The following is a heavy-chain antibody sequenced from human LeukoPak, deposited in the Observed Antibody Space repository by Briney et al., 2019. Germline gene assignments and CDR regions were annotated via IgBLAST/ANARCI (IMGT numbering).Heavy chain of an antibody. CDR1: GFTFSSYA. CDR3: AKGSRGWYQIGDFDY. D-gene: IGHD6-19*01. Sequence: GGSLRLSCAGSGFTFSSYAMHWIRQAPGKGLEWVSGISWNSRSIGYADSVKGRFTISRDNARNSLYLQMNSLRAEDTALYYCAKGSRGWYQIGDFDYWGQGTLVTVSS. V-gene: IGHV3-9*01. CDR2: ISWNSRSI. J-gene: IGHJ4*02.